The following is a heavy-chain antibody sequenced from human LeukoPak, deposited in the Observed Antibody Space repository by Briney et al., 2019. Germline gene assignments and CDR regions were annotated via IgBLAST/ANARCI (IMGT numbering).Heavy chain of an antibody. CDR3: TRPTGVNLFSY. Sequence: GGSLRLSCAASGFTFSGSAMHWVRQASGKGLEWVGRIRSKANSYATAYAASVKGRFTISRDDSKNTAYLQMNSLKTEDTAVYYCTRPTGVNLFSYWGQGALVTVSS. CDR1: GFTFSGSA. V-gene: IGHV3-73*01. CDR2: IRSKANSYAT. J-gene: IGHJ4*02. D-gene: IGHD1-1*01.